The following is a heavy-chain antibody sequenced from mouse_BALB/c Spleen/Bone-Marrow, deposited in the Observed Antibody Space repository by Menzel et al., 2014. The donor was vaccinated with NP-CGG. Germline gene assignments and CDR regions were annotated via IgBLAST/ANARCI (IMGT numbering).Heavy chain of an antibody. D-gene: IGHD2-14*01. Sequence: EVHLVESGGGLVTPGGSLKLSCAASGFTFDSYNMSWVRQTPEKRLEWVATISSGGGNTYYPDSVKGRFTISRDNAKNNLYLQMSSLRSEDTALYYCVRREYDDYFDYWGRGTTLTVSS. CDR1: GFTFDSYN. CDR2: ISSGGGNT. J-gene: IGHJ2*01. CDR3: VRREYDDYFDY. V-gene: IGHV5-9*03.